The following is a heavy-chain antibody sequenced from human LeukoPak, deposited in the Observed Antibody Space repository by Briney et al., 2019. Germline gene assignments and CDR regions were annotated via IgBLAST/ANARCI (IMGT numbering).Heavy chain of an antibody. V-gene: IGHV1-2*02. D-gene: IGHD3-10*01. J-gene: IGHJ4*02. CDR2: INPNSGGT. CDR1: GYTFTGYY. Sequence: ASVKVSCKASGYTFTGYYMHWVRQAPGQGLEWMGWINPNSGGTNYAQKFQGRVTMTRDTSISTAYMELSRLRSDDTAVYYCAREIPTMVRGVIIRLFDYWGQGTLVTDSS. CDR3: AREIPTMVRGVIIRLFDY.